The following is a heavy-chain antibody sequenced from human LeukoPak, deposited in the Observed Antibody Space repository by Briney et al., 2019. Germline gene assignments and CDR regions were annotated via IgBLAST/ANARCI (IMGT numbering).Heavy chain of an antibody. Sequence: GGSLRLSCAGSGFPFSNYWMAWVRQAPGKGLEWVANMKEDGGELNYVDSVNGRFTISRDYAKNSLALIMNRLSVDETAEYFCVRDRGYSTFDYWGQGTLVIVS. J-gene: IGHJ4*02. V-gene: IGHV3-7*01. CDR1: GFPFSNYW. CDR3: VRDRGYSTFDY. CDR2: MKEDGGEL. D-gene: IGHD4-23*01.